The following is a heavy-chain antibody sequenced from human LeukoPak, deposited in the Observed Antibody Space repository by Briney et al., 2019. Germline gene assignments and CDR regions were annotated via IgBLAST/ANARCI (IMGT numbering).Heavy chain of an antibody. CDR2: ISYDGSNK. Sequence: GGSLRLSCAASGFTFSSYAMHWVRQAPGKGLEWVAVISYDGSNKYYADSVKGRFTISRDNSKNTLYLQMNSLRAEDTAVYYCAKDLYSSGWSLFDYWGQGTLVTVSS. D-gene: IGHD6-19*01. CDR3: AKDLYSSGWSLFDY. V-gene: IGHV3-30*04. J-gene: IGHJ4*02. CDR1: GFTFSSYA.